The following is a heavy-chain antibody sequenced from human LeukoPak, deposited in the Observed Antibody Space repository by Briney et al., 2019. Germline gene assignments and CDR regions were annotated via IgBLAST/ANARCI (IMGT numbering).Heavy chain of an antibody. V-gene: IGHV3-74*01. CDR1: GFTFSRYG. CDR2: INSDGSST. Sequence: GESLRLSCAASGFTFSRYGMHWVRQAPGKGLEWVSRINSDGSSTSYADSVKGRFTISRDNAKNTLYLQMNSLRAEDTAVYYCARAQTYYDFWSGYFDPWGQGTLVTVSS. D-gene: IGHD3-3*01. J-gene: IGHJ5*02. CDR3: ARAQTYYDFWSGYFDP.